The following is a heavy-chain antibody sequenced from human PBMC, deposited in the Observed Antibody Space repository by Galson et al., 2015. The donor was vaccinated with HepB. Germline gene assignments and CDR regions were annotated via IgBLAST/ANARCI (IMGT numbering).Heavy chain of an antibody. V-gene: IGHV3-30-3*01. D-gene: IGHD3-3*01. Sequence: SLRLSCAASGFTFSSYAMHWVRQAPGKGLEWVAVISYDGSNKYYADSVKGRLTISRDNSKNTLYLQMNSLRAEDTAVYYCARGYYEFWSGYYTGLLGPYYFDYWGQGTLVTVSS. CDR1: GFTFSSYA. CDR3: ARGYYEFWSGYYTGLLGPYYFDY. J-gene: IGHJ4*02. CDR2: ISYDGSNK.